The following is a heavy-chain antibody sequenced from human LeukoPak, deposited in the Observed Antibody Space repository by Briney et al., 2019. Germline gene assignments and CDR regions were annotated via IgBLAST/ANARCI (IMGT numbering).Heavy chain of an antibody. D-gene: IGHD6-13*01. Sequence: VASVKVSCKASGYTFTTYNINWVRQAPGQGLEWMGWISADNGNTNYAQKFQGRVTMTTDTSTSTVYMVLRSLRSDDTAVYYCARVQSSSWGYAFDIWGQGTMVTVSS. J-gene: IGHJ3*02. CDR3: ARVQSSSWGYAFDI. V-gene: IGHV1-18*01. CDR2: ISADNGNT. CDR1: GYTFTTYN.